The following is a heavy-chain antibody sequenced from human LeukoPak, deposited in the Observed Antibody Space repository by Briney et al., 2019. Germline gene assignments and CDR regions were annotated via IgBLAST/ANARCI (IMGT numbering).Heavy chain of an antibody. CDR2: IYTSGST. J-gene: IGHJ4*02. Sequence: PSETLSLTCTVSGGSISSYYWSWIRQPAGKGLEWIGRIYTSGSTNYNPSLKSRVTISVDTSKNQFSLKLSSVTAADTAVFFCARGSSSGYFDYWGQGTVVTVSS. V-gene: IGHV4-4*07. D-gene: IGHD6-13*01. CDR3: ARGSSSGYFDY. CDR1: GGSISSYY.